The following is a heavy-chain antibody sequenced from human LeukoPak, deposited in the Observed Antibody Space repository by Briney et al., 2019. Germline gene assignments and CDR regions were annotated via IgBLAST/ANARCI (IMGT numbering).Heavy chain of an antibody. V-gene: IGHV1-2*04. CDR2: INPNSGGT. Sequence: ASVKVSCKASGYTFTGYYMHWVRQAPGQGLEWMGWINPNSGGTNYAQKFQGWVTMTRDTSISTAYMELSRQRSDDTAVYYCARGGGDYYDSSGFSYYYYGMDVWGQGTTVTVSS. J-gene: IGHJ6*02. CDR1: GYTFTGYY. D-gene: IGHD3-22*01. CDR3: ARGGGDYYDSSGFSYYYYGMDV.